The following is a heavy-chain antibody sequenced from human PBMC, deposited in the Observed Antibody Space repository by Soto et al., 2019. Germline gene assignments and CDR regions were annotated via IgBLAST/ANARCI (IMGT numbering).Heavy chain of an antibody. D-gene: IGHD6-19*01. Sequence: GASVKVSCKVSGYTLTELSMHWVRQAPGKGLEWMGGFDPEDGETIYAQKFQGRVTMTEDTSTDTAYMELSSLRSEDTAVYYCATGLVTGYSSGWYHYFDYWGQGTLVTVS. V-gene: IGHV1-24*01. J-gene: IGHJ4*02. CDR3: ATGLVTGYSSGWYHYFDY. CDR2: FDPEDGET. CDR1: GYTLTELS.